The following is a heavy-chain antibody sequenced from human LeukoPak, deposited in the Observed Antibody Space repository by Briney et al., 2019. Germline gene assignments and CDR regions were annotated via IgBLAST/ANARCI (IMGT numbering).Heavy chain of an antibody. CDR2: IFYSGST. V-gene: IGHV4-59*01. CDR1: GGSISRYY. Sequence: SETLSLTCTVSGGSISRYYWSWIRQPPGKGLEWIGYIFYSGSTNYNPSLKSRVTISVDTSKTQYSLKLSSVTAADTAVYYCARGDNWFDPWGQGTLVTVSS. J-gene: IGHJ5*02. CDR3: ARGDNWFDP.